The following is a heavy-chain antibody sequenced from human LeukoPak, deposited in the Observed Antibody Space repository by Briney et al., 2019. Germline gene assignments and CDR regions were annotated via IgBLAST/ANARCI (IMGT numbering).Heavy chain of an antibody. V-gene: IGHV4-59*08. D-gene: IGHD1-26*01. J-gene: IGHJ4*02. CDR1: GGSISSYY. CDR2: IYYSGST. CDR3: ARGRGPALWWELLRGSDYFDY. Sequence: SETLSLTCTVSGGSISSYYWSWIRQPPGKGLEWIGYIYYSGSTNYNPSLKSRVTTSVDTSKNQFSLKLSSVTAADTAVYYCARGRGPALWWELLRGSDYFDYWGQGTLVTVSS.